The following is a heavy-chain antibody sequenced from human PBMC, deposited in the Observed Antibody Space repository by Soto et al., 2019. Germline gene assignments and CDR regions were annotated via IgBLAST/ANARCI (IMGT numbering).Heavy chain of an antibody. V-gene: IGHV5-10-1*01. J-gene: IGHJ4*02. CDR1: GYSFTSYW. Sequence: EVQLVQSGAEVKKPGESLRISCKGSGYSFTSYWISWVRQMPGTGLEWMGRIDPSDSYTNYSPSFQGHVTISADKSISTAYRQWSSLMASDTAMYYCARLQAAAGDNDLTFDYWGQGTLVTVSS. CDR2: IDPSDSYT. CDR3: ARLQAAAGDNDLTFDY. D-gene: IGHD6-13*01.